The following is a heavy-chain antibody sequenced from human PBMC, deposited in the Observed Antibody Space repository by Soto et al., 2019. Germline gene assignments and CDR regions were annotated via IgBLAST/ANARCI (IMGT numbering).Heavy chain of an antibody. V-gene: IGHV4-34*01. D-gene: IGHD6-6*01. CDR3: ARGVRASIAARPAEGDYYYYGMDV. CDR2: INHSGST. CDR1: GGSFSGYY. J-gene: IGHJ6*02. Sequence: SETLSLTCAVYGGSFSGYYWSWIRQPPGKGLEWIGEINHSGSTNYNPSLKSRVTISVDTSKNQFSLKLSSVTAADTALYYCARGVRASIAARPAEGDYYYYGMDVWGQGTTVTVSS.